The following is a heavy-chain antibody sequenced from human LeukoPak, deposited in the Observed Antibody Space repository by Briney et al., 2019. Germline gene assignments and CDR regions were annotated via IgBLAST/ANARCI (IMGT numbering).Heavy chain of an antibody. V-gene: IGHV1-18*01. CDR1: GYTFTSYG. D-gene: IGHD2-15*01. J-gene: IGHJ5*02. Sequence: GASVKVSCKASGYTFTSYGISWVRQAPGQGLEWMGWISAYNGNTNYAQKLQGRVTMTTDTSTSTAYMELRSLRSDDTAVYYCARELGSGYGAPWSVLEVVVAGAFDPWGQGTLVTVSS. CDR2: ISAYNGNT. CDR3: ARELGSGYGAPWSVLEVVVAGAFDP.